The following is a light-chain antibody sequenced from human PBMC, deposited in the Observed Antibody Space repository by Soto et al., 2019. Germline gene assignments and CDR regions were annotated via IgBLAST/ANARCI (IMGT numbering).Light chain of an antibody. Sequence: QLVLTQSPSASASLGASVKLTCTLSGGHSNYAIAWYQQQPEKGPRYLMKVNSDGSHRKGDGISDRFSASSSGAERYLTISSLQSEDEADYHCQTWGPGIRVFGGGTQLTVL. J-gene: IGLJ3*02. V-gene: IGLV4-69*01. CDR1: GGHSNYA. CDR3: QTWGPGIRV. CDR2: VNSDGSH.